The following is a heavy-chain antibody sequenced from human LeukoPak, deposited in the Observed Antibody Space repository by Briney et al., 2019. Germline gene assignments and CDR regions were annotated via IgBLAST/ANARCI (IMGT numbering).Heavy chain of an antibody. CDR1: GGSFSSDTYY. V-gene: IGHV4-39*02. CDR3: AKDGVGYSYGYGVDY. Sequence: KPSETLSLTCSVSGGSFSSDTYYWGWIRQPPEKGLQWIGTISYSGNTYYNPSLKSRVTISVDTSKNQFSLKLISVTAADTAVYYCAKDGVGYSYGYGVDYWGQGTLVTVSS. D-gene: IGHD5-18*01. J-gene: IGHJ4*02. CDR2: ISYSGNT.